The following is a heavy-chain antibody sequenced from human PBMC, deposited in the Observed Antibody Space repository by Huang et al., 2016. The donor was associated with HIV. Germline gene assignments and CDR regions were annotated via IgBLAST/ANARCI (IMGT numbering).Heavy chain of an antibody. V-gene: IGHV3-53*01. CDR3: AKEGDTGAALGY. J-gene: IGHJ4*02. CDR2: MYSGGNT. D-gene: IGHD2-8*02. CDR1: GFTVSTNY. Sequence: EVQLVESGGGLIQPGGSLRLSCAASGFTVSTNYMTWVRQAPGKGLEWVSLMYSGGNTYDADSVKCRFTISRDDSENTLYLHMTSLRAGDTAVYYCAKEGDTGAALGYWGQGTLVTVS.